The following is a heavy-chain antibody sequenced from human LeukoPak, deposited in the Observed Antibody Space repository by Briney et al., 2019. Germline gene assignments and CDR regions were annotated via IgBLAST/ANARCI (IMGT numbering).Heavy chain of an antibody. J-gene: IGHJ5*02. CDR3: ARGTAVAGT. D-gene: IGHD6-19*01. CDR2: IYYSGST. V-gene: IGHV4-59*01. Sequence: SETLSLTCTVSGDSISSYYWSWLRHPPGKGLEWVGYIYYSGSTNYNPSLKSRVTISIDTSKNQFSLKLSSVTAADTAVYYCARGTAVAGTWGQGTLVTVSS. CDR1: GDSISSYY.